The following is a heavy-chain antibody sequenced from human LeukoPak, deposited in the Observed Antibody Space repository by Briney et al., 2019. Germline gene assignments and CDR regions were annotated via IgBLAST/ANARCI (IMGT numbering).Heavy chain of an antibody. V-gene: IGHV4-39*07. CDR1: GGSISSSFYY. Sequence: SETLSLTCTVSGGSISSSFYYWGWIRQPPGKGLEWIGSIYYSGSSYYNPSLKSRVTISVDTSKNQFSLKLSSVTAADTAVYYCARDLNGGNSEGYYYYYMDVWGKGTTVTISS. CDR2: IYYSGSS. D-gene: IGHD4-23*01. J-gene: IGHJ6*03. CDR3: ARDLNGGNSEGYYYYYMDV.